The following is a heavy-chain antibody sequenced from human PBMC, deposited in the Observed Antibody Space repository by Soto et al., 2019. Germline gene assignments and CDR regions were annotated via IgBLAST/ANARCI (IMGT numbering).Heavy chain of an antibody. V-gene: IGHV3-7*01. D-gene: IGHD3-16*01. CDR3: ARVAPSYYDYVWGSPPSFDY. CDR1: GFTFSSYW. CDR2: IKQDGSEK. Sequence: EVQLVESGGGLVQPGRSLRLSCAASGFTFSSYWMSWVRQAPGKGLEWVANIKQDGSEKYYVDSVKGRFTISRDNAKNSLYLQMNSLRAEDTAVYYCARVAPSYYDYVWGSPPSFDYWGQGTLVTVSS. J-gene: IGHJ4*02.